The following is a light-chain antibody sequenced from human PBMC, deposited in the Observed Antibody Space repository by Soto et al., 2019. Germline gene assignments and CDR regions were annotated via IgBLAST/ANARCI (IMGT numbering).Light chain of an antibody. J-gene: IGLJ1*01. CDR2: DVS. V-gene: IGLV2-14*01. CDR3: SSYAGSSTLYV. CDR1: SSDVGGYNY. Sequence: QLVLTQPASVSGSPGQSITISCTGTSSDVGGYNYVSWYQQHPGKAPKLIIYDVSVRPSGVSNRFSGSKSGNTASLTISGLQAEDEADYYCSSYAGSSTLYVFGIGTKLTVL.